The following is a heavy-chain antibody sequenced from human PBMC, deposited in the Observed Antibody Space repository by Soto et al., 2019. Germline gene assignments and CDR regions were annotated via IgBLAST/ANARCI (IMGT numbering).Heavy chain of an antibody. J-gene: IGHJ4*02. CDR3: APTDIVATIPFDS. D-gene: IGHD5-12*01. CDR1: GFTFSTYW. CDR2: IKQDGSEK. V-gene: IGHV3-7*01. Sequence: EVQLVESGGGLVQPGGSLRLSCAASGFTFSTYWMSWVRQAPGKGLEGVANIKQDGSEKYYVDSVKGRFSISRDNAKHSVYLQINGLRAEDTAVYYCAPTDIVATIPFDSWGQGTLVTVSS.